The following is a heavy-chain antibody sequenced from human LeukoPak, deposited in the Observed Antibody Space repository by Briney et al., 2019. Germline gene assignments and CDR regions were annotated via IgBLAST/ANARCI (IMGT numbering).Heavy chain of an antibody. J-gene: IGHJ6*03. CDR3: TKSWGDYYYMDV. V-gene: IGHV3-30*02. CDR2: IHYDGNYN. CDR1: GFTFSTDG. Sequence: GRSLRLSCAASGFTFSTDGMHWVRQAAGNGLEWVAFIHYDGNYNYYPVPVKGRFTISRDNSKSTLYLQMNRLRPEDTAVYYCTKSWGDYYYMDVWGKGTTVTVSS. D-gene: IGHD3-16*01.